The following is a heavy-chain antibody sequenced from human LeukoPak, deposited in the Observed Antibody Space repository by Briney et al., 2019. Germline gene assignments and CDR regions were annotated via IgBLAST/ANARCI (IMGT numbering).Heavy chain of an antibody. CDR3: ARELTGLTDYMDV. V-gene: IGHV3-7*01. D-gene: IGHD1-20*01. Sequence: GGSLRLSCAASGFTFSSYWMSWVRQAPGKGLEWVANIKQDGSEKYYVDSVKGRLTISRDNAKNSLYLQMNCLRAEDTAVYYCARELTGLTDYMDVWGKGTTVTVSS. J-gene: IGHJ6*03. CDR2: IKQDGSEK. CDR1: GFTFSSYW.